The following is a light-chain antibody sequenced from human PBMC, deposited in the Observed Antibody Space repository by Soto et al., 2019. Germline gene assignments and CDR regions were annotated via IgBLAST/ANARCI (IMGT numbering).Light chain of an antibody. CDR1: QNVTSR. CDR2: GAS. J-gene: IGKJ3*01. CDR3: QQYNNWPRL. V-gene: IGKV3-15*01. Sequence: EIVMAQSPATLSVSPGERATLSCRASQNVTSRLAWYQQKPGQAPRLLIYGASTRATGIPARVSGRGAGTEVTLTISSLQSEDGAVDYCQQYNNWPRLFGPGTKVDIK.